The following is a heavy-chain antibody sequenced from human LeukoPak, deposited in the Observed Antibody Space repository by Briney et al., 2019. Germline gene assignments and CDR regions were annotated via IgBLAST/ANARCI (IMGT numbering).Heavy chain of an antibody. CDR2: TYYRSKWYN. Sequence: SQTLSLTFAISGDSVSINSAAWNWIRQSPSRGLEWLGSTYYRSKWYNDYAVSVKSRITINPDTSKNQFSLQLNSVTPEDTAVYYCARDLGSTDGMDVWGQGTTVTVSS. V-gene: IGHV6-1*01. D-gene: IGHD4-11*01. J-gene: IGHJ6*02. CDR3: ARDLGSTDGMDV. CDR1: GDSVSINSAA.